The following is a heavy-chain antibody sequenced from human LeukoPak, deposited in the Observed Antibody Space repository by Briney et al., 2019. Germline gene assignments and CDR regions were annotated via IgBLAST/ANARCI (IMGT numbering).Heavy chain of an antibody. Sequence: PSETLSLTCAVYGGSFSGYYWSWIRQPPGKGLEWIGEINHSGSTNYNPSLKSRVTISVDTSKNQFSLKLSSVTAADTAVYYCARVIVGAGFDAFDIWGQGTMVTVSS. D-gene: IGHD1-26*01. CDR1: GGSFSGYY. J-gene: IGHJ3*02. CDR3: ARVIVGAGFDAFDI. V-gene: IGHV4-34*01. CDR2: INHSGST.